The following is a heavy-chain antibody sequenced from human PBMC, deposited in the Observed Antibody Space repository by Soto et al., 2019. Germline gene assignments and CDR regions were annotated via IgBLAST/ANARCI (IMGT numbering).Heavy chain of an antibody. Sequence: QVQLVQSGAEVKRAGASVKVSCKASGYTFSSYGLSWVRQAPGQGLEWMGWISDYNGNTHYAQKFQGRVIMTTDTSTRPAYMEWRSLRSDDTAVYFCAREGYYSGSGTYSPPRYYGMDVWGQGTTVTVSS. D-gene: IGHD3-10*01. CDR1: GYTFSSYG. J-gene: IGHJ6*02. V-gene: IGHV1-18*01. CDR2: ISDYNGNT. CDR3: AREGYYSGSGTYSPPRYYGMDV.